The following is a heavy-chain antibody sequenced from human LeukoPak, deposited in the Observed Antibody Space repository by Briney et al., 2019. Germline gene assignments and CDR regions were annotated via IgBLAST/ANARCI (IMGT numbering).Heavy chain of an antibody. V-gene: IGHV4-39*01. J-gene: IGHJ6*02. CDR1: GGSISSSSYY. CDR2: IYYSGST. CDR3: ARSRIQLWSRRGMDV. D-gene: IGHD5-18*01. Sequence: KSPETLSLTCTVSGGSISSSSYYWGWIRQPPGKGLEWIGSIYYSGSTYYNPSLKSRVTISVDTSKNQFSLKLSSVTAADTAVYYCARSRIQLWSRRGMDVWGQGTTVTVSS.